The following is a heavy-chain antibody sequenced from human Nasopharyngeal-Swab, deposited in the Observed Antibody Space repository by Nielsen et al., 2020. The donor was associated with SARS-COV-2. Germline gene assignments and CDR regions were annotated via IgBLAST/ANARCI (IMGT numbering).Heavy chain of an antibody. J-gene: IGHJ4*02. CDR2: ISYDGSNK. CDR1: GFTFSSYG. D-gene: IGHD6-19*01. CDR3: ARNFPVAGYDY. V-gene: IGHV3-30*03. Sequence: GESLKISCAASGFTFSSYGMHWVRQAPGKGLEWVAVISYDGSNKYYADSVKGRFTISRDNSKNTLYLQMNSLRAEDTAVYYCARNFPVAGYDYWGQGALVTVSS.